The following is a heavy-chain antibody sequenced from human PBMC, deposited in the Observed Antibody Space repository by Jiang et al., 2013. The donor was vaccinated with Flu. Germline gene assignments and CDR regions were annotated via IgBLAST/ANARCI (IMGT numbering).Heavy chain of an antibody. J-gene: IGHJ3*02. CDR3: ARGRGPPYDLWSGYSGFDGLDT. D-gene: IGHD3-3*01. Sequence: GYGDSVKGRFSISRDNAKSSLYLQMNSLRAEDTALYYCARGRGPPYDLWSGYSGFDGLDTWGQGTMVTVSS. V-gene: IGHV3-20*03.